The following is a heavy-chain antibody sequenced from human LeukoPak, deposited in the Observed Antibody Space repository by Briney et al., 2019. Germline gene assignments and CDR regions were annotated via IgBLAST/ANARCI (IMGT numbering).Heavy chain of an antibody. Sequence: ASVKVSCKASGYTFTSYAMHWVRQAPGQRLEWMGWINAGNGNTKYSQKFQERVTITRDMSTSTAYMELSSLRSEDTAVYYCAAVAGSYTNLDYWGQGTLVTVSS. V-gene: IGHV1-3*01. CDR2: INAGNGNT. CDR1: GYTFTSYA. CDR3: AAVAGSYTNLDY. J-gene: IGHJ4*02. D-gene: IGHD1-26*01.